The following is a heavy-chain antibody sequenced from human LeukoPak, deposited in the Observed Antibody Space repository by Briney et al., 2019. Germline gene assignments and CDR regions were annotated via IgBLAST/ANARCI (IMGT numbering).Heavy chain of an antibody. Sequence: GGSLRLSCAASGFTFSSYGMHWVRQAPGKGLEWVAIISYDGSNKYYADSVKGRFTISRDNSKNTLYLQMNSLRAEDTAVYYCARGYYYDSSGYYSPYFDYWGQGTLVTVSS. J-gene: IGHJ4*02. D-gene: IGHD3-22*01. V-gene: IGHV3-30*03. CDR3: ARGYYYDSSGYYSPYFDY. CDR1: GFTFSSYG. CDR2: ISYDGSNK.